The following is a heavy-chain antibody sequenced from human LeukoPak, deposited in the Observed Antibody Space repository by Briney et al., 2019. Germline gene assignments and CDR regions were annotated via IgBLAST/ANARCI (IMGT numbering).Heavy chain of an antibody. D-gene: IGHD3-10*01. CDR2: IYYSGST. J-gene: IGHJ6*02. CDR1: GGSISSYY. Sequence: KASETLSLTCTVSGGSISSYYWSWIRQPPGKGLEWIGSIYYSGSTYYNPSLKSRVTISVDTSKNQFSLKLNSVTAADTAVYYCARRRVGFGEFYDLDVWGQGTTVTVSS. V-gene: IGHV4-59*08. CDR3: ARRRVGFGEFYDLDV.